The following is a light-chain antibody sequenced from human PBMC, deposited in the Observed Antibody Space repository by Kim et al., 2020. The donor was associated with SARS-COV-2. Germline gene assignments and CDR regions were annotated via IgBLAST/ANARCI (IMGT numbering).Light chain of an antibody. J-gene: IGLJ2*01. CDR3: CSYVV. CDR1: SGDVGSYNL. CDR2: EVS. V-gene: IGLV2-23*02. Sequence: QSALTQPASVSGSPGQSITISCTGTSGDVGSYNLVSWYQQHPGKAPKLMIYEVSKRPSGVSNRFSGSKSGNTASLTISGLQAEDEADYYCCSYVVFGGGTQLTVL.